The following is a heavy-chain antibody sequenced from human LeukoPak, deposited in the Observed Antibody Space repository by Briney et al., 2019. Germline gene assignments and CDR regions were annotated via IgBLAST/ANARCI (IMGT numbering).Heavy chain of an antibody. D-gene: IGHD2-15*01. CDR2: LSFSAGGT. CDR3: AKTYCSGVNFYHFDY. CDR1: GFTFSDCA. V-gene: IGHV3-23*01. J-gene: IGHJ4*02. Sequence: PGGSLRLSYAASGFTFSDCAMSWVRQAPGKGLEWVSALSFSAGGTYYADSVKGRFTISRDNSKNTLYLQMNSLRAEDTAVYYCAKTYCSGVNFYHFDYWGQGTLVTVSS.